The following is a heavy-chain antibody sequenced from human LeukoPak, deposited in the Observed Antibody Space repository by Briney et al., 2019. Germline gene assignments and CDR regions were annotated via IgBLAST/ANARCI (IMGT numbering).Heavy chain of an antibody. V-gene: IGHV1-69*05. D-gene: IGHD3-16*01. J-gene: IGHJ4*02. Sequence: SVKVSCKASGGTFSSYAISWVRQAPGQGLEWMGRIIPIFGAANYAQKFQGRVTITTDESTSTAYMELSSLRSEDTAVYYCAREGGYYFDYWGQGTLVTVSS. CDR1: GGTFSSYA. CDR3: AREGGYYFDY. CDR2: IIPIFGAA.